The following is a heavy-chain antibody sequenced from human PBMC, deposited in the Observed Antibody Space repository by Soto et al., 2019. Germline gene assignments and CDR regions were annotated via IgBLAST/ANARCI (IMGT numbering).Heavy chain of an antibody. CDR2: VYYNENT. D-gene: IGHD3-10*01. CDR3: ARRERYYGSQGWFDP. J-gene: IGHJ5*02. Sequence: ETRSLSCAVSGASISIFTYYWGWIRQPPGKGLEWIGTVYYNENTYYNPSLKSRVTITVDTAKNQFSLKLRYVTAADTATYFCARRERYYGSQGWFDPWGPGTQVTVYS. V-gene: IGHV4-39*01. CDR1: GASISIFTYY.